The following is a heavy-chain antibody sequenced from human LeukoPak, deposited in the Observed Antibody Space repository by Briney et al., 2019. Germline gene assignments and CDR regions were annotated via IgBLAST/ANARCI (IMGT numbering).Heavy chain of an antibody. Sequence: ASVKVSCKASGYTFTGYYMHWVRQAPGQGLEWMGWINPNSGGTNYAQKFQGRVTMTRDTSISTAYMELSRLRSDDTAVYYCATTLEYSSSWYHYYYYMDVWGKGTTVTVSS. J-gene: IGHJ6*03. CDR2: INPNSGGT. D-gene: IGHD6-13*01. CDR3: ATTLEYSSSWYHYYYYMDV. V-gene: IGHV1-2*02. CDR1: GYTFTGYY.